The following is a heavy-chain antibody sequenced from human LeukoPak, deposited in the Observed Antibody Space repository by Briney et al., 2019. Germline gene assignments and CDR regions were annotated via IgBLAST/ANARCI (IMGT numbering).Heavy chain of an antibody. Sequence: ASVKVSCKASGYTFTSYDINSVRQATGQGLEWMGWMNPNSGNTGYAQKFQGRVTMTRNTSISTAYMELSSLRSEDTAVYYCARGSSSSWYMGCYLDYWGRGTLVTVSS. D-gene: IGHD6-13*01. CDR2: MNPNSGNT. J-gene: IGHJ4*02. CDR1: GYTFTSYD. V-gene: IGHV1-8*01. CDR3: ARGSSSSWYMGCYLDY.